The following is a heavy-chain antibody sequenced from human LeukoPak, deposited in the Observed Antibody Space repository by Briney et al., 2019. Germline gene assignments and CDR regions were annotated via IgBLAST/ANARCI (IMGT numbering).Heavy chain of an antibody. CDR1: GGSVSSGSYF. V-gene: IGHV4-61*01. CDR2: IYYSGNT. J-gene: IGHJ4*02. D-gene: IGHD6-19*01. Sequence: PSETLSLTCTVSGGSVSSGSYFWSWIRQPPGKGLEWIGYIYYSGNTNYNPSLKSRVTISVDTSKNQFSLKLSSVTAADTAVCYCARAVRGLTPYFDYWGQGTLVTVSS. CDR3: ARAVRGLTPYFDY.